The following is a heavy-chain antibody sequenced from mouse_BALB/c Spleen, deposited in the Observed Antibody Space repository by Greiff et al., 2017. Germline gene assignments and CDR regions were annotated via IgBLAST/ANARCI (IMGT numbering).Heavy chain of an antibody. CDR1: GYTFTSYW. CDR2: IYPSDSYT. CDR3: TRGAYRYDFDY. D-gene: IGHD2-14*01. V-gene: IGHV1-69*02. J-gene: IGHJ2*01. Sequence: QVQLQQPGAELVRPGASVKLSCKASGYTFTSYWINWVKQRPGQGLEWIGNIYPSDSYTNYNQKFKDKATLTVDKSSSTAYMQLSSPTSEDSAVYYCTRGAYRYDFDYWGQGTTLTVSS.